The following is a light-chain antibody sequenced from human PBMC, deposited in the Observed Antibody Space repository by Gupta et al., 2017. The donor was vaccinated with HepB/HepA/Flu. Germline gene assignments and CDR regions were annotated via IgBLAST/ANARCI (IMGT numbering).Light chain of an antibody. CDR1: QSVLYSSNNKNY. V-gene: IGKV4-1*01. CDR3: QQYNNIPRT. CDR2: WAS. Sequence: DLVMTQSPVSLAVSLGERATINCKSSQSVLYSSNNKNYLAWYQQKPGQPPKLLIYWASTRESGVPDRFSGGGSETDFTLTISSLQAEDVSVYYCQQYNNIPRTFGQGTKLEIK. J-gene: IGKJ2*02.